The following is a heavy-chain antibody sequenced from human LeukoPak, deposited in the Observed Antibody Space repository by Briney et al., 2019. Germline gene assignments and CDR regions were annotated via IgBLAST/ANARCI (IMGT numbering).Heavy chain of an antibody. CDR1: GFTFTNYG. D-gene: IGHD5-12*01. V-gene: IGHV3-7*01. J-gene: IGHJ4*02. Sequence: GGSLRLSCAASGFTFTNYGMTWVRQAPGKGLEWVANIEQDGSEKYYVDSVRGRFTISRDNAKNSLYLQMNSLRAEDTAVYYCARGDWLPLPYAFDHWGQGTLVTVSS. CDR3: ARGDWLPLPYAFDH. CDR2: IEQDGSEK.